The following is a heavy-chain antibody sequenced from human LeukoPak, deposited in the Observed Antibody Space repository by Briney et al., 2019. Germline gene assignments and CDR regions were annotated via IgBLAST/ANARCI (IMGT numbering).Heavy chain of an antibody. D-gene: IGHD4-23*01. CDR3: VRDGGTRGNTAFDI. CDR1: GFTLSDQY. CDR2: SRNRANGHTT. V-gene: IGHV3-72*01. Sequence: GGSLRLSCAASGFTLSDQYMDWVRQAPGKGLEWIGRSRNRANGHTTEYAASVKGRFTVSRDGSGNLMYLQMNSLEIEDTAVYFCVRDGGTRGNTAFDIWGHGTEVTVSS. J-gene: IGHJ3*02.